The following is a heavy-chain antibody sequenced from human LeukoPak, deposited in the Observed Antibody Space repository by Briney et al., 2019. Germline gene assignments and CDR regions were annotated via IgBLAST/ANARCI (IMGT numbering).Heavy chain of an antibody. CDR3: ARDQVGNYIGYGMDV. J-gene: IGHJ6*02. V-gene: IGHV1-2*02. Sequence: ASVKVSCKASGYTFTGYYMHWVRQAPGQGLEWMGWINPNSGGTNYAQKFQGRVTMTRDTSISTAYMELSRLRSDDTAVYYCARDQVGNYIGYGMDVWGQGTTVTVSS. CDR2: INPNSGGT. CDR1: GYTFTGYY. D-gene: IGHD1-7*01.